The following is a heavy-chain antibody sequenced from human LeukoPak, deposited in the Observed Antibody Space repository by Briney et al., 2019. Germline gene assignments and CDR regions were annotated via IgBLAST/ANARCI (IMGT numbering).Heavy chain of an antibody. CDR3: ARDGENYCSSTSCGWFDP. CDR1: GGTFSSYA. J-gene: IGHJ5*02. CDR2: IIPIFGTA. V-gene: IGHV1-69*01. D-gene: IGHD2-2*01. Sequence: ASVKVSCKASGGTFSSYAISWVRQASGQGLEWMGGIIPIFGTANYAQKFQGRVTITADESTSTAYKELSSLRSEDTAVYYCARDGENYCSSTSCGWFDPWGQGTLVTVSS.